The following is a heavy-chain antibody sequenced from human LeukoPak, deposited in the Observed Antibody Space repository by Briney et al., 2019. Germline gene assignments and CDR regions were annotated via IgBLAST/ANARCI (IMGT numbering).Heavy chain of an antibody. CDR1: GGSLSRSSYY. J-gene: IGHJ4*02. CDR3: ARGGYDYVWGSAFDY. Sequence: PSGTPSDTCTVSGGSLSRSSYYWGWIRQPPGQGLEWIGSIYYSGSTYYNPSHKTRVTISVDTSKNQFSLKLSFVTAADTAVYCCARGGYDYVWGSAFDYWGQGMLVTVSS. V-gene: IGHV4-39*07. CDR2: IYYSGST. D-gene: IGHD3-16*01.